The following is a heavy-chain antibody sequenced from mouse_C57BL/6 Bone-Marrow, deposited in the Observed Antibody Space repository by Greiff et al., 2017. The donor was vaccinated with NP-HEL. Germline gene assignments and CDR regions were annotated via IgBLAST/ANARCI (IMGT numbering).Heavy chain of an antibody. V-gene: IGHV5-6*01. D-gene: IGHD2-1*01. J-gene: IGHJ1*03. CDR1: GFTFSSYG. CDR3: GLWDLRRGWYFDV. Sequence: EVQGVESGGDLVKPGGSLKLSCAASGFTFSSYGMSWVRQTPDKRLEWVATISSGGSYTYYPDSVKGRFTISRDNAKNTLYLQMSSLKSEDTAMYYCGLWDLRRGWYFDVWGTGTTVTVSS. CDR2: ISSGGSYT.